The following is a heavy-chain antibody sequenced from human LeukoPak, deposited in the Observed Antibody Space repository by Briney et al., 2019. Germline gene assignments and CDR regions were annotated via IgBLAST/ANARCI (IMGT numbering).Heavy chain of an antibody. V-gene: IGHV1-46*01. CDR1: GYTFTSYY. D-gene: IGHD1-26*01. J-gene: IGHJ5*02. Sequence: ASVKVSCKASGYTFTSYYMHWVRQAAGQGLEWMGLINPSGGTTRYAQKFQGRVTMTRDLSTSTDYMELSSLRSDDTAVYLCARDDSVGDYAWWFDPWGQGTLVTVSS. CDR2: INPSGGTT. CDR3: ARDDSVGDYAWWFDP.